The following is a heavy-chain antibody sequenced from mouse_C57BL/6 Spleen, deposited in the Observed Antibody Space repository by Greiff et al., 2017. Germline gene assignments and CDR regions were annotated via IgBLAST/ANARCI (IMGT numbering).Heavy chain of an antibody. V-gene: IGHV1-55*01. CDR2: IYPGSGST. D-gene: IGHD2-5*01. Sequence: QVQLQQPGAELVKPGASVKMPCKASGYTFTSYWITWVKQRPGQGLEWIGDIYPGSGSTNYNEKFKSKATLTVDTSSSTAYMQLSSLTSEDSAVYYCARRPYYSNLNYAMDYWGQGTSVTVSS. CDR1: GYTFTSYW. J-gene: IGHJ4*01. CDR3: ARRPYYSNLNYAMDY.